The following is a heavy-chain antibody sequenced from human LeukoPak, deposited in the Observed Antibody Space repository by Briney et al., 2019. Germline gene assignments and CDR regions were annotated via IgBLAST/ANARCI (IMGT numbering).Heavy chain of an antibody. CDR1: GGSIGSYY. V-gene: IGHV4-59*01. CDR2: IYYSGST. J-gene: IGHJ6*02. D-gene: IGHD1-26*01. Sequence: PSETLSLTCTVSGGSIGSYYWSWIRQPPGKGLEWIGYIYYSGSTNYNPSLKSRVTISVDTSKNQFSLKLSSVTAADTAVYYCARAARDSGSYYLYYYYGMDVWGQGTTVTVSS. CDR3: ARAARDSGSYYLYYYYGMDV.